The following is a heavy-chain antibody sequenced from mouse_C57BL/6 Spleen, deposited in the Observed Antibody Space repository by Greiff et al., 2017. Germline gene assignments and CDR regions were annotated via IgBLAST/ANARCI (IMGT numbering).Heavy chain of an antibody. Sequence: VQLQQSGPVLARPGASVKMSCKTSGYTFTSYWMHWVKQRPGQGLEWIGAIYPGNSDTSYNQKFKGKAKLTAVTSASTAYMGLSSLTNEDSAVYYCTSYDGYYLFAYWGQGTLVTVSA. D-gene: IGHD2-3*01. CDR2: IYPGNSDT. CDR1: GYTFTSYW. V-gene: IGHV1-5*01. J-gene: IGHJ3*01. CDR3: TSYDGYYLFAY.